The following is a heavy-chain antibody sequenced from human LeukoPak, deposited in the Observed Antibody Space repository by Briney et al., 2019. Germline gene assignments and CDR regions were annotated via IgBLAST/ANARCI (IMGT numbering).Heavy chain of an antibody. CDR1: GLTFRINT. V-gene: IGHV3-30*04. CDR2: ILYDGPNK. Sequence: GGPLKPPSPSPGLTFRINTMHWSRQPSARGLKWVALILYDGPNKYYADSVKGRFTISRDNSKSTLYLQMNSLRAEDTAAYYCARAVGDCSGGSCYSELDYWGQGALVTVSS. CDR3: ARAVGDCSGGSCYSELDY. D-gene: IGHD2-15*01. J-gene: IGHJ4*02.